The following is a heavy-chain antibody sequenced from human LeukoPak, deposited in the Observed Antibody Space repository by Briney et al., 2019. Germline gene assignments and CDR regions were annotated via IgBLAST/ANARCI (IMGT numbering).Heavy chain of an antibody. V-gene: IGHV5-51*01. CDR1: GYSLNSYW. CDR2: IYPGDSDT. D-gene: IGHD1-26*01. Sequence: GESLVISFQGSGYSLNSYWIGGVRQMPGKGLEWMGIIYPGDSDTRYSPSFQGQVTISADKSISTAYLQWSSLKASDTAMYYCARLIGELSDAFDIGSQGKMVTVSS. CDR3: ARLIGELSDAFDI. J-gene: IGHJ3*02.